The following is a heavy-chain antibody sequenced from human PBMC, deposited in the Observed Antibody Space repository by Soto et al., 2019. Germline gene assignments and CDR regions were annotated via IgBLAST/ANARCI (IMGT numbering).Heavy chain of an antibody. D-gene: IGHD6-6*01. J-gene: IGHJ5*02. Sequence: QEQLVQSGAAVKKPGASVKVSCKASGFSFTGYYIHWLRQAPGQGLEWMGWINAHSGGTEYAQKFQGRVTLTRDTSINTAYMTLSSLRSDDTAIYYCAKDLTRQLAYWLDPWGQGTQVTVSS. CDR3: AKDLTRQLAYWLDP. CDR1: GFSFTGYY. CDR2: INAHSGGT. V-gene: IGHV1-2*02.